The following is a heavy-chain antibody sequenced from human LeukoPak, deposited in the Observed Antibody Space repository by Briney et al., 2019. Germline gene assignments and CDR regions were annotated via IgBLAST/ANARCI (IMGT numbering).Heavy chain of an antibody. CDR3: GSSGWTHGQTFCH. CDR2: INHSGST. V-gene: IGHV4-30-2*01. Sequence: SETLSLTCAVSGGSISSGGYSWSWIRQPPGEGLEWIGEINHSGSTNYNPSLKSRVTISVDTSKNQFSLKLSSVTAADTAVYYCGSSGWTHGQTFCHLGQGTLVTVSS. CDR1: GGSISSGGYS. D-gene: IGHD6-19*01. J-gene: IGHJ4*02.